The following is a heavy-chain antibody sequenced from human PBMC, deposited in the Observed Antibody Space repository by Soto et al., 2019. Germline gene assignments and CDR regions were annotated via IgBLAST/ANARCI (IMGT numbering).Heavy chain of an antibody. CDR3: VRGRNYAFDF. D-gene: IGHD2-2*01. J-gene: IGHJ5*01. Sequence: QVQLQQSGPGLVTPSQTLSLICAISGDSVSSITAGWNWIRQSPSRGPEWLGRTYYRSKWYNEYAVSVRSRITVHPDTSKNQFSLHLNSVTPEDTAVYYCVRGRNYAFDFWGQGTMVIVSS. CDR2: TYYRSKWYN. V-gene: IGHV6-1*01. CDR1: GDSVSSITAG.